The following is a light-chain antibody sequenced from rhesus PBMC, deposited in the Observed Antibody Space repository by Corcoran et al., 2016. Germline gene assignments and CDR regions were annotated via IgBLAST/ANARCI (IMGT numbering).Light chain of an antibody. V-gene: IGKV1-22*01. CDR3: LQYTNTPRT. Sequence: DIQMTQSPSSLSASVGDTVTITCRASQDIARWLAWYQQKPGKAPNLLIYGASTLQRWVPSRFSGSGSGTDFTLTISSLQPEDFATYYGLQYTNTPRTFGQGTKVDIK. CDR2: GAS. CDR1: QDIARW. J-gene: IGKJ1*01.